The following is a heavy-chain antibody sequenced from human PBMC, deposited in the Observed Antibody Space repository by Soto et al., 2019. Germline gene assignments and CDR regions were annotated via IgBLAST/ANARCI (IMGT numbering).Heavy chain of an antibody. D-gene: IGHD3-10*01. CDR1: GYTFTSYG. V-gene: IGHV1-18*01. Sequence: ASVKVSCKASGYTFTSYGISWVRQAPGQGLEWMGWISADNGNTNYAQKLQGRVTITTDTSTSTAYMELSSLRSEDTAVYFCARTYGSGKFSAFDIWGQGTMVTGSS. CDR3: ARTYGSGKFSAFDI. CDR2: ISADNGNT. J-gene: IGHJ3*02.